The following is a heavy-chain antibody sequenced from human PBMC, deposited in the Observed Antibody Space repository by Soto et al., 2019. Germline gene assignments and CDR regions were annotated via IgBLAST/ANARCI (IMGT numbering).Heavy chain of an antibody. Sequence: SVNGSGKTAGDTFSSYPMSWVRQAPGQGLEWMGGIIPIFGTANYAQKFQGRVTITADESTSTAYMELSSLRSEDTAVYYCARDSPPHVDTAMVTPYGMDVWVQGTTVT. V-gene: IGHV1-69*01. J-gene: IGHJ6*02. CDR2: IIPIFGTA. D-gene: IGHD5-18*01. CDR3: ARDSPPHVDTAMVTPYGMDV. CDR1: GDTFSSYP.